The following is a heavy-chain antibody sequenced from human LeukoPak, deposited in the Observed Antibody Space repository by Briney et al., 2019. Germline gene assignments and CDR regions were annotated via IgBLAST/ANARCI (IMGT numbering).Heavy chain of an antibody. CDR2: IYYSGNA. D-gene: IGHD3-22*01. CDR1: GGSIRSGGYY. Sequence: PSETLSLTCTVSGGSIRSGGYYWRWIRQHPGKGLEWIGYIYYSGNAYYNPSLSSRVTISVDTSKNQFSLKLRSVTAADTAVYYCARAGYDSSGYSTYYFDYWGQGTLVTVSS. V-gene: IGHV4-31*03. J-gene: IGHJ4*02. CDR3: ARAGYDSSGYSTYYFDY.